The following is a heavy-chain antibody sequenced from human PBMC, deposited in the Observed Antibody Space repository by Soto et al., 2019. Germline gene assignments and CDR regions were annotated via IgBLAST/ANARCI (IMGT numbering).Heavy chain of an antibody. V-gene: IGHV4-59*01. D-gene: IGHD3-3*01. CDR2: IYYSGST. CDR3: ARSATDDFWSGYYIGWFDP. J-gene: IGHJ5*02. CDR1: GGSISSYY. Sequence: PSETLSLTCTVSGGSISSYYWSWIRQPPGKGLEWIGYIYYSGSTNYNPSLKSRVTISVDTSKNQFSLKLSSVTAADTAVYYCARSATDDFWSGYYIGWFDPWGHGTLVTVSS.